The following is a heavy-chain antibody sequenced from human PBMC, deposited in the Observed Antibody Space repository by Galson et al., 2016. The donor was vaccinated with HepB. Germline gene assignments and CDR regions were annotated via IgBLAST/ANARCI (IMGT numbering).Heavy chain of an antibody. V-gene: IGHV4-39*07. CDR3: ARTRAAAAPYNWFDP. D-gene: IGHD6-13*01. CDR2: IYYSGRT. Sequence: SETLSLTCTVSGGSISSSCYYWGWIRQPPGKELEWIGNIYYSGRTYYNPSLKSRVTISVDTSKNQLSLKLTSVTAADTAVYYCARTRAAAAPYNWFDPWGQGALVTVSS. CDR1: GGSISSSCYY. J-gene: IGHJ5*02.